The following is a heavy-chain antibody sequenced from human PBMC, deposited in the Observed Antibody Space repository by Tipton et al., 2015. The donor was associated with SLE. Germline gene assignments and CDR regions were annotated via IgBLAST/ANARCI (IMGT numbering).Heavy chain of an antibody. CDR3: ASAVVVNNDWYFDL. V-gene: IGHV4-38-2*01. CDR2: IYHSGST. CDR1: GYSISSGYY. J-gene: IGHJ2*01. Sequence: TLSLTCAVSGYSISSGYYWGWIRQPPGKGLEWIGSIYHSGSTYYNPSLKSRVPISVDTSKNQFSLKLSSVTAADTAVYYCASAVVVNNDWYFDLWGRGTLVTVSS. D-gene: IGHD3-22*01.